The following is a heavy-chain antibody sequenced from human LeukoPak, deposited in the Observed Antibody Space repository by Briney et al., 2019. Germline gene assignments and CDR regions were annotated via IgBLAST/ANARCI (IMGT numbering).Heavy chain of an antibody. CDR2: IYYSGST. CDR1: GGSISGSNYY. CDR3: ARLLRTLDY. Sequence: SETLSLTCTVSGGSISGSNYYWGWIRQPPGKGLEWIGSIYYSGSTYYNPSLKSRVTIFVDTSKNQFSLKVRSVTAADTAVYYCARLLRTLDYWGQGTLVTVSS. D-gene: IGHD5/OR15-5a*01. J-gene: IGHJ4*02. V-gene: IGHV4-39*07.